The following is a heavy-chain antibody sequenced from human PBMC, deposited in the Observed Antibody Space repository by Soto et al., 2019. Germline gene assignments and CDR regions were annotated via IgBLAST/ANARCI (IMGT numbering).Heavy chain of an antibody. Sequence: QVHLVESGGGVVQPGRSLRLSCAASGFTFNNYGMHWVRQAPGKGLEWVAIIWNDGSNSFYANSVRGRFTISRDNSKNTLDPQMGRLRAEDTAFYYCARRQISPPTRGATDSRGGMDVLGQGTTVTVSS. V-gene: IGHV3-33*01. J-gene: IGHJ6*02. CDR2: IWNDGSNS. CDR1: GFTFNNYG. D-gene: IGHD1-26*01. CDR3: ARRQISPPTRGATDSRGGMDV.